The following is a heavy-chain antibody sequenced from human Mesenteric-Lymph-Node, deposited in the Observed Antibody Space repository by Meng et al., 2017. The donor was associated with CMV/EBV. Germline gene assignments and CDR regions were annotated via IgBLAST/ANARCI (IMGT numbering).Heavy chain of an antibody. CDR1: GFTFSYYA. V-gene: IGHV3-64*02. CDR2: ISSSGRST. J-gene: IGHJ4*02. Sequence: GGSLRLSCAASGFTFSYYAMHWVRQAPGRGLEYVSAISSSGRSTFYADSVKDRLTISRDNSKNTLYLQMGSLRAEDMGVYYCARAYYDFRSGYNTDMSYFDYWGQGTLVTVSS. D-gene: IGHD3-3*01. CDR3: ARAYYDFRSGYNTDMSYFDY.